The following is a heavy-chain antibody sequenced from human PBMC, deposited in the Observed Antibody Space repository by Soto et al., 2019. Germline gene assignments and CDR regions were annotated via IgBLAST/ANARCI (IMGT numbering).Heavy chain of an antibody. Sequence: PSETLSLTCTVSGGSINNYYWTWIRQPPGKGLEWIGHIFYTGSTNYNPSLESRVTISLDTSKNQFSLKLSSVTAADTAVYYCTRDRYYGSGTYYNFYYGMDVWGQGTTVTVSS. J-gene: IGHJ6*02. CDR3: TRDRYYGSGTYYNFYYGMDV. CDR1: GGSINNYY. D-gene: IGHD3-10*01. V-gene: IGHV4-59*12. CDR2: IFYTGST.